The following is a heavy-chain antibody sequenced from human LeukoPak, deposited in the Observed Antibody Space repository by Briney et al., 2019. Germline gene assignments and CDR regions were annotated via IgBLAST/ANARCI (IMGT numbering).Heavy chain of an antibody. CDR1: GYTFTGYY. D-gene: IGHD3-22*01. CDR2: INPNSGGT. V-gene: IGHV1-2*02. Sequence: ASVKVPCKASGYTFTGYYMHWVRQAPGQGLEWMGWINPNSGGTNYAQKFQGRVTMTRDTSISTAYMELSRLRSDDTAVYYCARVQYYDSSGYYHFDYWGQGTLVTVSS. J-gene: IGHJ4*02. CDR3: ARVQYYDSSGYYHFDY.